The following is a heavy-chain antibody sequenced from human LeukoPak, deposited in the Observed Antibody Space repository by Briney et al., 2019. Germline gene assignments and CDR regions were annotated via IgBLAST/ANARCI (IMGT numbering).Heavy chain of an antibody. D-gene: IGHD1-1*01. CDR3: AKGSNWNQGYFDY. J-gene: IGHJ4*02. CDR1: GFTFSSYS. CDR2: ISSSSSYI. V-gene: IGHV3-21*04. Sequence: GGSLRLSCAASGFTFSSYSMNWVRQAPGKGLEWVSSISSSSSYIYYADSVKGRFTISRDNAKNSLYLQMNSLRAEDTAVYYCAKGSNWNQGYFDYWGQGTLVTVSS.